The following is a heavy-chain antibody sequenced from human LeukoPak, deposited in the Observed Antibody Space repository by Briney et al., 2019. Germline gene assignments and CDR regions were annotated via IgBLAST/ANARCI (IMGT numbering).Heavy chain of an antibody. CDR2: ISRGGNAK. J-gene: IGHJ4*02. D-gene: IGHD2-21*01. V-gene: IGHV3-21*01. CDR1: TFVFSVSS. Sequence: GGSLRLSCAASTFVFSVSSMNWVRQAPGKGLEWVSSISRGGNAKHYADSVKGRFAISRDNAKNSLYLQMDSLRVEDTAVFCAADSEFDIPASFDLWGQGTLVTVSS. CDR3: ADSEFDIPASFDL.